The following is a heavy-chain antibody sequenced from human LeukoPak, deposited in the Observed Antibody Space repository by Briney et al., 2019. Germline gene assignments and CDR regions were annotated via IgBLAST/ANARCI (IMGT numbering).Heavy chain of an antibody. J-gene: IGHJ4*02. CDR3: ARIYDNSGYYDY. Sequence: GGSLRLSCAASGFTFSSYWMSWVRQAPGKGLEWVANINQGGSEKYYVDSVKGRFTISRDNAKNSLYLQMSSLRAEDTAVYYCARIYDNSGYYDYWGQGTLVTVSS. CDR2: INQGGSEK. D-gene: IGHD3-22*01. V-gene: IGHV3-7*04. CDR1: GFTFSSYW.